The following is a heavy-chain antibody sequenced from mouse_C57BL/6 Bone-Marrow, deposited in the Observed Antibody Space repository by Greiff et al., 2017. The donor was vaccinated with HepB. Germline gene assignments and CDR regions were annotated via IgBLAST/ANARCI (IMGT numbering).Heavy chain of an antibody. CDR2: IYPVSGET. CDR3: GRGYYDYDGSFYYAMDY. CDR1: GYTFTDHI. J-gene: IGHJ4*01. Sequence: QVQLQQSGAELASPGASVTLSCKASGYTFTDHIMNWVKKRPGQGLEWIGRIYPVSGETNYNQKFMGKDTFSVYRSSSTVYMVVNSLTSEGPAVYYCGRGYYDYDGSFYYAMDYWCQGTSVTVSS. V-gene: IGHV1-11*01. D-gene: IGHD2-4*01.